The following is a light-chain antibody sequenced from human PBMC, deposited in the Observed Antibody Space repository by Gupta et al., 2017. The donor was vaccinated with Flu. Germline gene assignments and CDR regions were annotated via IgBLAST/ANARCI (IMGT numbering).Light chain of an antibody. J-gene: IGLJ1*01. Sequence: QSALTPPPSVSGSPGQSITISCTGTSSDIGGYNFVSWYQHHPDKAPKLMIYEVNNRPSGVANRFSGSKSDNTASLTISGRQDDDDADYYCSSDSSTRGYVFGTGTKVIVL. CDR1: SSDIGGYNF. V-gene: IGLV2-14*01. CDR2: EVN. CDR3: SSDSSTRGYV.